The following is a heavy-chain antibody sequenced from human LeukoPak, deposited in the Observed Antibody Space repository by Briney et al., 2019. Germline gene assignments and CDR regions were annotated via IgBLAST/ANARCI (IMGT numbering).Heavy chain of an antibody. Sequence: SETLSLTCTVSGGFISSYYWSWIRQPPGKGLEWIGYIYYSGSTNYNPSLKSRVTISVDTSKNQFSLKLSSVTAADTAVYYCARQAGSYAFYYYDYWGQGTLVTVSS. CDR2: IYYSGST. CDR3: ARQAGSYAFYYYDY. V-gene: IGHV4-59*08. J-gene: IGHJ4*02. D-gene: IGHD2-2*01. CDR1: GGFISSYY.